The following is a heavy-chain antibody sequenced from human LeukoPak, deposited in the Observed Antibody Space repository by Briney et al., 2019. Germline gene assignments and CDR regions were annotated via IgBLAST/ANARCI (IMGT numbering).Heavy chain of an antibody. CDR1: VYSISSGYY. D-gene: IGHD3-10*01. CDR2: IYHSGST. Sequence: PSETLSLTCTVSVYSISSGYYWGWIRQPPGKGLEWIGSIYHSGSTYYNPSLKSRVTMSVDTSKNRFSLKLSSVTAADTAVYYCAVVGDMVRGSFFDIWGQGTMVTVSS. V-gene: IGHV4-38-2*02. CDR3: AVVGDMVRGSFFDI. J-gene: IGHJ3*02.